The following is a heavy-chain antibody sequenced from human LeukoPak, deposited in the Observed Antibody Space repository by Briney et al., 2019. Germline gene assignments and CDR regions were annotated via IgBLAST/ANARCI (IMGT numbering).Heavy chain of an antibody. CDR2: ISSSGSTI. V-gene: IGHV3-48*03. Sequence: PGGSLRLSCAASGFTFSSYEMNWVRQAPGKGLEWVSYISSSGSTIYYADSVKGRFTISRDNAKNSLYLQMNSLRAEDTAVYYCARGRLGSNFDYWGQGTLVTVSS. CDR3: ARGRLGSNFDY. CDR1: GFTFSSYE. J-gene: IGHJ4*02. D-gene: IGHD2-2*03.